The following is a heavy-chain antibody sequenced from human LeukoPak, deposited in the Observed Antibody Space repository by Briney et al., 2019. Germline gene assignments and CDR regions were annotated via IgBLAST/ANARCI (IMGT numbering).Heavy chain of an antibody. D-gene: IGHD6-13*01. Sequence: GSLRLSCAASGFTFSRYTMTWVRQAPGKGLEWVSVISGSGGTTNYADSVKGRFTISRDNSKNMLYLQMNSLRAEDTAVYYCAKGRTGYIPDYWGQGTPVTVSS. V-gene: IGHV3-23*01. CDR3: AKGRTGYIPDY. CDR2: ISGSGGTT. J-gene: IGHJ4*02. CDR1: GFTFSRYT.